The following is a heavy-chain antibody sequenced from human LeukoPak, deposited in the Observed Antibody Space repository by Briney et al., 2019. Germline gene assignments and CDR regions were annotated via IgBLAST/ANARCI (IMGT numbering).Heavy chain of an antibody. J-gene: IGHJ4*02. D-gene: IGHD2-2*01. CDR1: GGSFSDYY. Sequence: KPSETLSLTCAVYGGSFSDYYWNWLRQSPGKGLEWIGEISHSGSTNYTPSLKSRVTISVDTSKNQFSLKVKSVTAADTAVYYCARPPRAGYSTSWYRRVYFEYWGQGTLVTVPS. CDR3: ARPPRAGYSTSWYRRVYFEY. CDR2: ISHSGST. V-gene: IGHV4-34*01.